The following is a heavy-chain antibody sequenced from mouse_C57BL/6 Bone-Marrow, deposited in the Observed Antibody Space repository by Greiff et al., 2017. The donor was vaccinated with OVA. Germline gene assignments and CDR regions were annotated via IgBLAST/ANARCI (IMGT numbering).Heavy chain of an antibody. D-gene: IGHD1-1*01. J-gene: IGHJ3*01. CDR2: ILPGSGST. V-gene: IGHV1-9*01. CDR1: GYTFTGYW. Sequence: VQVVESGAELMKPGASVKLSCKATGYTFTGYWIEWVKQRPGHGLEWIGEILPGSGSTNYNEKFKGKATFTADTSSNTAYMQLSSLTTEDSAIYYCARGSRYYGSSSWFAYWGQGTLVTVSA. CDR3: ARGSRYYGSSSWFAY.